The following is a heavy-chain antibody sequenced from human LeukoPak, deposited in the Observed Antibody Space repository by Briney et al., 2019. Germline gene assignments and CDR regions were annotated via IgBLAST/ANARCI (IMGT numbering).Heavy chain of an antibody. CDR3: AKDHPQGDGYYDY. CDR1: KFPFSSYW. D-gene: IGHD3-22*01. CDR2: ISGSGGST. Sequence: GGSLRLSCVTSKFPFSSYWMSWVRQAPRKGLEWVSVISGSGGSTYYADSVKGRFTIPRDNSKNTLYLQMDSLRAEDTALYYCAKDHPQGDGYYDYWGQGTLVTVSS. V-gene: IGHV3-23*01. J-gene: IGHJ4*02.